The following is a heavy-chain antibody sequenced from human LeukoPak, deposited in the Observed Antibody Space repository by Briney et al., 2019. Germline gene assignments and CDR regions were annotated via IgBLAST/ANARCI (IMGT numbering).Heavy chain of an antibody. CDR3: ARSLSTAGIDY. CDR2: IYHSGST. CDR1: GYSISSGRY. J-gene: IGHJ4*02. Sequence: SETLSLTCAVSGYSISSGRYWGWIRQPPGKGLEWIGSIYHSGSTYYNPSLKSRVTISVDTSKNQFSLNLRSVTAAGTAVYYCARSLSTAGIDYWGQGTLVTVSS. V-gene: IGHV4-38-2*01. D-gene: IGHD2-2*01.